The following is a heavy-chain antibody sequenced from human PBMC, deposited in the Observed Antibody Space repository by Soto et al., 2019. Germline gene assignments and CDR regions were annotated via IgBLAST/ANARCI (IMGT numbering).Heavy chain of an antibody. V-gene: IGHV4-59*01. CDR2: TYYSGST. J-gene: IGHJ4*02. Sequence: QVQLQESGPGLVKPSETLSLTCTVSGGSISSYYWSWIRQPPGKGLEWIGYTYYSGSTNYNPSLKSRVTISVDTSKNQFSLKLSSVTAADTAVYYCARVNYYDSSVDYWGQGTLVTVSS. CDR3: ARVNYYDSSVDY. D-gene: IGHD3-22*01. CDR1: GGSISSYY.